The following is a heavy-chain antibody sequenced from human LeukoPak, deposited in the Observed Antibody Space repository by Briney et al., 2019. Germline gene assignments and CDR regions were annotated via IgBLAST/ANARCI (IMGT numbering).Heavy chain of an antibody. Sequence: GASVKVSCKASGYTFTSYGISWVRQAPGQGLEWMGWISAYNGNTNYAQKHQGRVTMTTDTSTSTAYMELRSLRSDDTAVYYCARDLKPGYYDSSGKLNYFDYWGQGTLVTVSS. CDR3: ARDLKPGYYDSSGKLNYFDY. V-gene: IGHV1-18*01. CDR1: GYTFTSYG. J-gene: IGHJ4*02. CDR2: ISAYNGNT. D-gene: IGHD3-22*01.